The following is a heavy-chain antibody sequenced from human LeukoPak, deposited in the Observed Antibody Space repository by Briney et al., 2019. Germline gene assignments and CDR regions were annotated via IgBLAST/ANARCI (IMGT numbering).Heavy chain of an antibody. D-gene: IGHD5-18*01. Sequence: ASVKVSCKASAYAFTSYYIHWGRQAPGQRGEWMGIINPSGGIATYAQKFQRRVTMTRDKSTSTVDMELRRLTSAATAVYYCAREVETVAGNNFDCWGQGTLVTVSS. V-gene: IGHV1-46*01. CDR1: AYAFTSYY. J-gene: IGHJ4*02. CDR2: INPSGGIA. CDR3: AREVETVAGNNFDC.